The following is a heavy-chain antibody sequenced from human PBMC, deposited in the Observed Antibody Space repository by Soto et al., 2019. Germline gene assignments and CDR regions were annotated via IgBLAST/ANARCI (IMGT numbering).Heavy chain of an antibody. Sequence: SETLSLTCSVSGGSISSGDYYWNWIRQPPGKGLEWIGYIYYSGNTYYNPSLRSRVTISLDRSENQFSLKLSFVTAADTAVYYCARDYSSGWDDAFEIWGQGTMVTVSS. CDR2: IYYSGNT. J-gene: IGHJ3*02. CDR1: GGSISSGDYY. V-gene: IGHV4-30-4*01. D-gene: IGHD6-19*01. CDR3: ARDYSSGWDDAFEI.